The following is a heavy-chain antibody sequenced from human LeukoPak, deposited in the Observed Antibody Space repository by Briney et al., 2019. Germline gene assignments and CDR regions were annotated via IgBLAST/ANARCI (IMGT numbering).Heavy chain of an antibody. V-gene: IGHV3-23*01. D-gene: IGHD3-16*01. CDR3: AILPHYSYDYKDY. CDR2: ISGSSGST. J-gene: IGHJ4*02. CDR1: GFTFTSYA. Sequence: GGSLRLSCAASGFTFTSYAMSWVRQAPGKGLEWVSDISGSSGSTYYADSVKGRFTISRDNSKNTLYLQMNSLRAEDTAIYYCAILPHYSYDYKDYWSQGTLVTVSS.